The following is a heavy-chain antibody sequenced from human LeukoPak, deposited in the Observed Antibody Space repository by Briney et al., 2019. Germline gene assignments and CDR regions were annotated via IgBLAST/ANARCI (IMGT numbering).Heavy chain of an antibody. D-gene: IGHD2-21*02. Sequence: SETLSLTCAVYGGSFSGYYWSWIRQPPGKGLEWIGEINHSGSTYYNPSLKSRVTISVDTSKNQFSLKLSSVTAADTAVYYCARGSSRHIVVVTAMDGMDVWGQGTTVTVSS. V-gene: IGHV4-34*09. CDR3: ARGSSRHIVVVTAMDGMDV. J-gene: IGHJ6*02. CDR1: GGSFSGYY. CDR2: INHSGST.